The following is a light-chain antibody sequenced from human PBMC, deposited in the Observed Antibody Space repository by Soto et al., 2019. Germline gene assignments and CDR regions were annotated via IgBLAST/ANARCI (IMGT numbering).Light chain of an antibody. Sequence: QSALTQPPSASGSPGQSVTISCTGTSSDVGGYIFVSWYQQHPGKALKLMIYDVNKRPSGVPDRFSGSKSDNTASLTVSGLQAEDEADYYCVSYAGGTYVFGTGTKVTVL. V-gene: IGLV2-8*01. CDR1: SSDVGGYIF. J-gene: IGLJ1*01. CDR2: DVN. CDR3: VSYAGGTYV.